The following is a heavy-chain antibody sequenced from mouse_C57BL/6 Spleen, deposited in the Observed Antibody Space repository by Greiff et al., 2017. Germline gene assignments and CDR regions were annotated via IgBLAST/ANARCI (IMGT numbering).Heavy chain of an antibody. D-gene: IGHD2-3*01. CDR3: ARQGWDYYAMDY. V-gene: IGHV5-12*01. Sequence: EVQGVESGGGLVQPGGSLKLSCAASGFTFSDYYMYWVRQTPEKRLEWVAYISNGGGSTYYPDTVKGRFTISRDNAKNTLYLQMSRLKSEDTAMYYCARQGWDYYAMDYWGQGTSVTVSS. CDR2: ISNGGGST. J-gene: IGHJ4*01. CDR1: GFTFSDYY.